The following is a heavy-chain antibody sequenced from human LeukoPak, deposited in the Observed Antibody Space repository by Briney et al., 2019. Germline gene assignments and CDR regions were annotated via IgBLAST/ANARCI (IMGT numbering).Heavy chain of an antibody. D-gene: IGHD3-22*01. Sequence: GEPLKISCKGSGYSFTGYWIAWVGQMLGKGLEWMGIIYPDDSATTYSPSFQGQVTISAAKSIRTAYLQWSSLKASDTAMYYCARPNITSYYDSRGYDAFDVWGQGTMVTVSS. CDR3: ARPNITSYYDSRGYDAFDV. V-gene: IGHV5-51*01. CDR2: IYPDDSAT. CDR1: GYSFTGYW. J-gene: IGHJ3*01.